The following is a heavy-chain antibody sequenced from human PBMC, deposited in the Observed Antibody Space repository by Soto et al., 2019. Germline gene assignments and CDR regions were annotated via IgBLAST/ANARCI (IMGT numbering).Heavy chain of an antibody. J-gene: IGHJ5*02. CDR3: VKNFDFIYGFDLGDT. Sequence: EVQLLESGGGLVQPGGSLRLSCAASGFTFDNYAMTWVRLTPGKGLDWVSTITGSGAMAFHADSVKGRFTASRDNSKNMLFLQMNSLIVDDTGIYYCVKNFDFIYGFDLGDTWGQGTLVTVSA. CDR1: GFTFDNYA. V-gene: IGHV3-23*01. CDR2: ITGSGAMA. D-gene: IGHD3-10*01.